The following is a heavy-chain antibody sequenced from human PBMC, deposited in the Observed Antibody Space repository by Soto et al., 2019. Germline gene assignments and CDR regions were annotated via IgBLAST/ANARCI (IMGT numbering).Heavy chain of an antibody. J-gene: IGHJ5*02. Sequence: PSETLSLTCTVSGGSISSSSYYWGWIRQPPGKGLEWIGSIYYSGSTYYNPSLKSRVTISVDTSKSQFSLKLSSVTAADTAVYYCGTPLSGYYTGGSDHWGQGTLVTVSS. CDR2: IYYSGST. CDR3: GTPLSGYYTGGSDH. V-gene: IGHV4-39*01. D-gene: IGHD3-3*01. CDR1: GGSISSSSYY.